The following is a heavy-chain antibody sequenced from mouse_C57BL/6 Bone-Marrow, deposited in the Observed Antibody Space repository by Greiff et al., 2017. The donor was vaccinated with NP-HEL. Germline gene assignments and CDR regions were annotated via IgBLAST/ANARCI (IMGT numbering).Heavy chain of an antibody. V-gene: IGHV1-5*01. J-gene: IGHJ4*01. D-gene: IGHD1-1*01. CDR2: IYPGNSDT. CDR3: TSGIITTVVGAMDY. CDR1: GYTFTSYW. Sequence: VQLQQSGTVLARPGASVKMSCKTSGYTFTSYWMHWVKQRPGQGLEWIGAIYPGNSDTSYNQKFKGKAKLTAVTSASTAYMELSSLTNEDSAVYYCTSGIITTVVGAMDYWGQGTSVTVSS.